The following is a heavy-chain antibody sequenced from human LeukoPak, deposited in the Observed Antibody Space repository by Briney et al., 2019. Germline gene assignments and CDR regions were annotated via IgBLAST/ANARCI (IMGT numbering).Heavy chain of an antibody. CDR2: INPSGGST. V-gene: IGHV1-46*01. J-gene: IGHJ3*02. CDR1: GYTFTSYY. Sequence: ASVKVSCKASGYTFTSYYMHWVRQAPEQGLEWMGIINPSGGSTSYAQKFQGRVTMTRDTSTSTVYMELSSLRSEDTAVYYCARDYYDDAFDIWGQGTMVTVSS. CDR3: ARDYYDDAFDI. D-gene: IGHD3-22*01.